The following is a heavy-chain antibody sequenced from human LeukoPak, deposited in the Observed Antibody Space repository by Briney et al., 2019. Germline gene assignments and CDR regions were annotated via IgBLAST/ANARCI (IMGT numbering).Heavy chain of an antibody. J-gene: IGHJ4*02. Sequence: GGSLRLSCAASGFTFYDYAMHWVRQAPGEGREWVSGISWNSGTIGYADSVKGRFTISRDNAKNSLYLQMNSLRTEDTALYYCAKDIGPGYSSSWYWDYWGQGTLVTVSS. CDR1: GFTFYDYA. V-gene: IGHV3-9*01. CDR3: AKDIGPGYSSSWYWDY. CDR2: ISWNSGTI. D-gene: IGHD6-13*01.